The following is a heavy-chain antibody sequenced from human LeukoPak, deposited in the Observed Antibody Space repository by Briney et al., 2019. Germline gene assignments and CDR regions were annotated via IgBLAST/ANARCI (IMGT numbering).Heavy chain of an antibody. Sequence: GGSLRLSCVASGITFSSYAMSWVRQAPGKGLEWVSGLTGSGGNTYYADSVKGRFTISRDNSKNTLSLQMNSLRAEDAAVYYCVKFRGIQHYNYHMDVWGKGTTVTVSS. CDR2: LTGSGGNT. D-gene: IGHD3-10*01. CDR3: VKFRGIQHYNYHMDV. J-gene: IGHJ6*03. V-gene: IGHV3-23*01. CDR1: GITFSSYA.